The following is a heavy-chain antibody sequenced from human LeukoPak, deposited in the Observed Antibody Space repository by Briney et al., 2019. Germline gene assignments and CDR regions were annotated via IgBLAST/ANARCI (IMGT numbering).Heavy chain of an antibody. CDR3: ARDAAYGYDRFDY. V-gene: IGHV3-7*01. CDR2: IKEDGSDK. Sequence: GGSLRLSCAASGFMFSSSWMAWVRQAPGKGLEWVAYIKEDGSDKNYVDSVRGRFTISRDNAKNSLYLQMNSLRAEDTAVYYCARDAAYGYDRFDYWGQGTQVTVSS. J-gene: IGHJ4*02. D-gene: IGHD5-18*01. CDR1: GFMFSSSW.